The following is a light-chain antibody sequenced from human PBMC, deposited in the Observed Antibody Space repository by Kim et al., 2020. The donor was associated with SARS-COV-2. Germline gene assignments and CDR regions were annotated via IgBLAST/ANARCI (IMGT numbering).Light chain of an antibody. CDR2: KVS. J-gene: IGKJ1*01. CDR1: QRLVYSDGNTF. Sequence: PATSSGRSRQRLVYSDGNTFLTWWHQRTGQSPRRLVYKVSSRDSGVPDRVSGSGSGTDFTLKISRVEAEDIGIYYSMQGTHGHWTFGQGTKVDIK. V-gene: IGKV2-30*01. CDR3: MQGTHGHWT.